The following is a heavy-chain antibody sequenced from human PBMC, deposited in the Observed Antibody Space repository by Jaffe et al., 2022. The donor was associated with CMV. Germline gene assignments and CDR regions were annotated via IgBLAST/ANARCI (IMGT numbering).Heavy chain of an antibody. Sequence: QVQLVESGGGVVQPGRSLRLSCAASGFTFSSYGMHWVRQAPGKGLEWVAVISYDGSNKYYADSVKGRFTISRDNSKNTLYLQMNSLRAEDTAVYYCAKDPQRGGVRFAFDIWGQGTMVTVSS. V-gene: IGHV3-30*18. CDR3: AKDPQRGGVRFAFDI. CDR1: GFTFSSYG. CDR2: ISYDGSNK. D-gene: IGHD3-16*01. J-gene: IGHJ3*02.